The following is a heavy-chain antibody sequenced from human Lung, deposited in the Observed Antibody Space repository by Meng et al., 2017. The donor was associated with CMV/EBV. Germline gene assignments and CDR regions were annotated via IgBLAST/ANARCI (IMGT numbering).Heavy chain of an antibody. CDR2: IIRILGIA. Sequence: SXXVSXKASGGTFSSYTINWVRQAPGQGLEWMGGIIRILGIANSAQKVQGRVTITADKSTSTAYVEMSSLKSENTAVYYCATSFYCSTTNCYTYYGLDVXGQGXTVTVSS. CDR1: GGTFSSYT. J-gene: IGHJ6*02. CDR3: ATSFYCSTTNCYTYYGLDV. V-gene: IGHV1-69*10. D-gene: IGHD2-2*02.